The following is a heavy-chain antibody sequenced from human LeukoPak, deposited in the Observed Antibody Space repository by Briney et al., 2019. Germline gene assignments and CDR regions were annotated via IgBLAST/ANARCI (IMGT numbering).Heavy chain of an antibody. Sequence: ASVKVSRKASGYMFAAYWVRQSPGLGLEWLGWINPNSGGTNYAQRFQGRVTMTSDTSTSTAYLELNGLRSDDTAVYFCARLNSGNLRGILYWGQGSLVTVSS. CDR2: INPNSGGT. CDR3: ARLNSGNLRGILY. D-gene: IGHD3-10*01. V-gene: IGHV1-2*02. J-gene: IGHJ4*02. CDR1: GYMFAAY.